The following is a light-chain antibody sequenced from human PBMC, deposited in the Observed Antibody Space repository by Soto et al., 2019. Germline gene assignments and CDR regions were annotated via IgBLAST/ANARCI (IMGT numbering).Light chain of an antibody. V-gene: IGLV3-1*01. J-gene: IGLJ2*01. CDR1: KLGNKY. CDR2: QDS. Sequence: SSELTQPPSVSVSPGQTASITCSGHKLGNKYACWYQQKPGQSPVLVIYQDSKRPSGIPERFSGSNSGNTATLTISRTQAMDEADYYCQAWDSSTVVFGGGTKLTVL. CDR3: QAWDSSTVV.